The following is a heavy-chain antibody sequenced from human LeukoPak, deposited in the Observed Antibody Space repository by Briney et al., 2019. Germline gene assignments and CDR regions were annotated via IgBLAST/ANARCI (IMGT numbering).Heavy chain of an antibody. J-gene: IGHJ4*02. Sequence: ASVKVSCKASGYTFTSYGISWVRQAPGQGLEWMGWISAYNGNTNYAQKLQGRVTMTTDTSTSTAYMELRSLRSDDTAVYYCARDHRRIAAAGSGYWGQGTLVTVSS. V-gene: IGHV1-18*01. CDR1: GYTFTSYG. CDR3: ARDHRRIAAAGSGY. CDR2: ISAYNGNT. D-gene: IGHD6-13*01.